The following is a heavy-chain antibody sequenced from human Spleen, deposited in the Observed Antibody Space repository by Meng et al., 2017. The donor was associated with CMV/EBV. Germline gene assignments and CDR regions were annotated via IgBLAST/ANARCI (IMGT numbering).Heavy chain of an antibody. D-gene: IGHD1-1*01. J-gene: IGHJ4*02. V-gene: IGHV4-61*01. CDR2: IYYSGST. CDR3: AREGPYLTTGFDY. Sequence: SGGSVRRGSYYWSWIRQPPGKGLEWIGYIYYSGSTNYNPSLKSRVTISADTSKKQFSLKLSSVTAADTAVYYCAREGPYLTTGFDYWGQGTLVTVSS. CDR1: GGSVRRGSYY.